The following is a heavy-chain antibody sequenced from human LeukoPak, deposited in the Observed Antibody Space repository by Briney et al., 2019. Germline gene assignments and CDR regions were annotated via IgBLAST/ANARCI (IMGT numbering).Heavy chain of an antibody. CDR3: AKDCNYDSSGYLG. Sequence: GGSLRLSCAASGFTFSSYAMSWFRQAPGKGLEWVSAISGSGGSTYYADSVKGRFTISRDNSKNTLYLQMNSLRAEDTAVYYCAKDCNYDSSGYLGWGQGTLVTVSS. CDR1: GFTFSSYA. J-gene: IGHJ4*02. D-gene: IGHD3-22*01. CDR2: ISGSGGST. V-gene: IGHV3-23*01.